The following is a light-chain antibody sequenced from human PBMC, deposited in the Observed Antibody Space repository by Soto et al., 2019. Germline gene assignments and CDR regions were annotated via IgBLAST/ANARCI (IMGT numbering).Light chain of an antibody. CDR2: HAS. V-gene: IGKV1-5*01. CDR1: ESISNW. J-gene: IGKJ3*01. Sequence: IQLTQSPTTLPASVGDRVTLTCRASESISNWLAWYQQRPGTAPKLLIYHASILETAVPSRFSGNGSGTEFTLTISNLQPEDFATYYCLQYNSFPFTFGPGTKVDIK. CDR3: LQYNSFPFT.